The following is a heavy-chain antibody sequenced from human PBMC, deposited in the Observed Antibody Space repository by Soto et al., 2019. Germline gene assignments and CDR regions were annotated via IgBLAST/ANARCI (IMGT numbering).Heavy chain of an antibody. CDR3: VKDRSSSWYAI. Sequence: PGGSLRLSCAASGFTFSTYDMIWVRQAPGKGLERVSDIRGRGNSAFYADSVKGRFTISRDNSKNTLYLQMSSLRAEDTAVYYCVKDRSSSWYAIWGQGTMVTVSS. V-gene: IGHV3-23*01. D-gene: IGHD6-13*01. CDR2: IRGRGNSA. CDR1: GFTFSTYD. J-gene: IGHJ3*02.